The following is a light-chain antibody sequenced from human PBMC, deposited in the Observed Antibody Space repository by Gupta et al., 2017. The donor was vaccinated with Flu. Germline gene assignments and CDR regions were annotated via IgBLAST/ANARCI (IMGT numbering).Light chain of an antibody. Sequence: QAGLTQPPSMSKGLRQTATLSCTGNSDNIGNQGAVWLQQHQGHPPKLLPSRGLYRPSGISERFSSSRSGNTASLTITDLQPEDEAYYYCSSWDISLNTWLFGGGTKLTVL. V-gene: IGLV10-54*04. CDR2: RGL. CDR1: SDNIGNQG. CDR3: SSWDISLNTWL. J-gene: IGLJ3*02.